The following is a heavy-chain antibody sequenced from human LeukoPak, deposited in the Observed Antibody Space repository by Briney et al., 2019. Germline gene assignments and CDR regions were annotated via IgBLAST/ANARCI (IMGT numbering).Heavy chain of an antibody. D-gene: IGHD6-6*01. CDR2: INHSGRT. V-gene: IGHV4-34*01. J-gene: IGHJ6*02. Sequence: PSETLSLTCAVYGGSFSGYYWSWIRQPPGKGLEWIGEINHSGRTNYNPSLKSRVTISVDTSKNQFSLKLSSVTAADTAVYYCARGLGVAARPSYYGMDVWGQGTTVTVSS. CDR1: GGSFSGYY. CDR3: ARGLGVAARPSYYGMDV.